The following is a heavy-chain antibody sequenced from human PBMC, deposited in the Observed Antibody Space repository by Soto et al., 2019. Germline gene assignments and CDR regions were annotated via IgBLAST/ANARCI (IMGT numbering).Heavy chain of an antibody. J-gene: IGHJ6*02. Sequence: GESLKISCKGSGYSFTSYWIGWVRQMPGKGLEWMGIIYPGDSDTRYSPSFQGQVTISADKSISTAYLQWSSLKASDTAMYYCARTVVPAATTIYYYYGMDVWGQGTTVTVSS. CDR2: IYPGDSDT. D-gene: IGHD2-2*01. V-gene: IGHV5-51*01. CDR3: ARTVVPAATTIYYYYGMDV. CDR1: GYSFTSYW.